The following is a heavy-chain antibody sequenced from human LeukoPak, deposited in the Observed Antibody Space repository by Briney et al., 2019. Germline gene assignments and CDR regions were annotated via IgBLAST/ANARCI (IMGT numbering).Heavy chain of an antibody. J-gene: IGHJ6*03. Sequence: PSETLSLTCTVSGGSIRGGIYYWSWIRQPAGKGLEWIGRIYTSGSTNYNPSLKSRVTISVDTSKNQFSLNLTSVTAADTAVYYCARDLGYSSSWYVGAGYYYYYMDVWGKGTTVTVSS. CDR2: IYTSGST. CDR3: ARDLGYSSSWYVGAGYYYYYMDV. CDR1: GGSIRGGIYY. V-gene: IGHV4-61*02. D-gene: IGHD6-13*01.